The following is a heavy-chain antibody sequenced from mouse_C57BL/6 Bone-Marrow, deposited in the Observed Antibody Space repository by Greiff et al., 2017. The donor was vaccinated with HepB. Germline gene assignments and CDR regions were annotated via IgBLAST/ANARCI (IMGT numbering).Heavy chain of an antibody. Sequence: QVQLQQPGAELVRPGASVKLSCKASGYTFTSYWMHWVKQRPGQGLEWIGVIGPSDSYTNYNQKFKGKATMTIDTASSTAYMQLSSLTSEDTAVYYCAKLGRGGDYWGQGTTVTVSS. CDR1: GYTFTSYW. CDR2: IGPSDSYT. D-gene: IGHD4-1*01. V-gene: IGHV1-59*01. J-gene: IGHJ2*01. CDR3: AKLGRGGDY.